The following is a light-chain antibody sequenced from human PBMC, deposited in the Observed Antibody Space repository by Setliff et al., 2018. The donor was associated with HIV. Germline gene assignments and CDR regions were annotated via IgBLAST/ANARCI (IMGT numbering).Light chain of an antibody. CDR1: SSNIGNNA. CDR2: YDD. CDR3: AAWDDTLNGRA. V-gene: IGLV1-36*01. Sequence: QSVLTQPPSVSEAPRQRVTISCSGSSSNIGNNAVNWYQQLPGKAPRLLIYYDDLLPSGVSDRFSGSKSGTSASLAISGLQSEDEADYYCAAWDDTLNGRAFGGGTKVTVL. J-gene: IGLJ3*02.